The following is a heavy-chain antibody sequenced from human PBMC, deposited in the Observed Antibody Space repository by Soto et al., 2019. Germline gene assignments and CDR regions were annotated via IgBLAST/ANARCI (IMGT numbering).Heavy chain of an antibody. Sequence: SETLSLTCTVSGGSSSSYYWSWIRQPPGKGLEWIGYIYYSGSTNYNPSLKSRVTISVDTSKNQFSLKLSSVTAADTAVYYCARHDYGDSPFDYWGQGTLVTVSS. V-gene: IGHV4-59*08. CDR3: ARHDYGDSPFDY. J-gene: IGHJ4*02. CDR2: IYYSGST. CDR1: GGSSSSYY. D-gene: IGHD4-17*01.